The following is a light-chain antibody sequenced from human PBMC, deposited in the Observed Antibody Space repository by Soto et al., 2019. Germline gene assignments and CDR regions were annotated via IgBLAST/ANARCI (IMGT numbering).Light chain of an antibody. CDR3: QQDNNWPRT. CDR2: DAS. Sequence: DIVLTQSPATLSLSPGERATLSCRASQSVSSYLAWYQQKPGQAPRLLIYDASNRATGIPARFSGSGSGTDFTLTISSLEPEDFAVYYCQQDNNWPRTFGQGAKVDIK. CDR1: QSVSSY. V-gene: IGKV3-11*01. J-gene: IGKJ1*01.